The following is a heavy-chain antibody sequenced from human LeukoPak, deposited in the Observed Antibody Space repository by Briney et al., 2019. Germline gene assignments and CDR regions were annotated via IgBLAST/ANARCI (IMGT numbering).Heavy chain of an antibody. D-gene: IGHD2-21*02. V-gene: IGHV1-2*02. Sequence: EASVKVSCKASGYTFTGYYMHWVRQAPGQGLEWMGWINPNSGGTNYAQKFQGRVTMNRDTTISTAYMELSRLRADDTAVYYCAREMVVTAMDVPSGMAVWGQGTTVTVSS. CDR3: AREMVVTAMDVPSGMAV. CDR1: GYTFTGYY. CDR2: INPNSGGT. J-gene: IGHJ6*02.